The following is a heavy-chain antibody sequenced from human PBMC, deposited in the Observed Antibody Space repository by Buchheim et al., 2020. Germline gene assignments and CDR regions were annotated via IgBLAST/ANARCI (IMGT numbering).Heavy chain of an antibody. CDR2: FYYSGST. CDR3: AKLRDYYDSSGYYSHYFDY. V-gene: IGHV4-59*08. Sequence: QVQLQESGPGLVKPSETLSLTCTVSGGSISSYYWSWIRQPPGKGLEWIGYFYYSGSTNYNPSLKSRVTISVDTSKNQFSLKLSSVTAADTAVYYCAKLRDYYDSSGYYSHYFDYWGQGTL. J-gene: IGHJ4*02. D-gene: IGHD3-22*01. CDR1: GGSISSYY.